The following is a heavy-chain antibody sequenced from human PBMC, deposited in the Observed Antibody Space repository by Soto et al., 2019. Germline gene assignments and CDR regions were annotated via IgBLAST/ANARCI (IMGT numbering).Heavy chain of an antibody. J-gene: IGHJ6*02. Sequence: PSETLSLTCAVYGGSFSGYYWSWIRQPPGKGLEWIGEINHSGSTNYNPSLKSRVTISVDTSKNRFSLKLSSVTAADTAVYYCARNIGGATMVRGARYTNYGMDVWGQGTTVTVSS. CDR2: INHSGST. CDR1: GGSFSGYY. D-gene: IGHD3-10*01. CDR3: ARNIGGATMVRGARYTNYGMDV. V-gene: IGHV4-34*01.